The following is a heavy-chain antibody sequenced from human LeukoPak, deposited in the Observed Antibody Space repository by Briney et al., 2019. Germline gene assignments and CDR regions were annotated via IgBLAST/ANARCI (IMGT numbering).Heavy chain of an antibody. CDR2: IYYSGST. J-gene: IGHJ4*02. V-gene: IGHV4-59*11. D-gene: IGHD1-7*01. CDR1: GGSISSHY. CDR3: ARVWGAGKRANWNWLLDY. Sequence: SETLSLTCTVPGGSISSHYWSWIRQPPGKGLEWIGYIYYSGSTNYNPSLKSRVTISVDTSKNQFSLKLSSVTAADTAVYYCARVWGAGKRANWNWLLDYWGQGTLVTVSS.